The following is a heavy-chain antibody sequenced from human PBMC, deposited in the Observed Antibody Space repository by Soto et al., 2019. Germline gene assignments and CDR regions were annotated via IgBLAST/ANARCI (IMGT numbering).Heavy chain of an antibody. CDR1: GFSFSDFY. CDR2: ISSSGATT. Sequence: QVPLVESGGGLVKPGGSLRLSCAASGFSFSDFYMTWTRLAPGRGLEWLSYISSSGATTYYADSVKGRFTISRDNARNSLYLQMNSLRAEDTAVYYCARIGRDGYKFDYWGQGTLVIVSS. J-gene: IGHJ4*02. CDR3: ARIGRDGYKFDY. V-gene: IGHV3-11*01. D-gene: IGHD5-12*01.